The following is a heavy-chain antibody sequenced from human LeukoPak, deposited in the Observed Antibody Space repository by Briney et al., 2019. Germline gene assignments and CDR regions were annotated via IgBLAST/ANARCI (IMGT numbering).Heavy chain of an antibody. CDR3: ARAQVVYNWNGPGSDAFDI. CDR1: GGSISSSSYY. D-gene: IGHD1-1*01. Sequence: PSETLSLTCTVSGGSISSSSYYWGWIRQPPGKGLEWIGSIYYSGSTYYNPSLKSRVTISVDTSKNQFSLKLSSVTAADTAVYYCARAQVVYNWNGPGSDAFDIWGQGTMVTVSS. J-gene: IGHJ3*02. V-gene: IGHV4-39*07. CDR2: IYYSGST.